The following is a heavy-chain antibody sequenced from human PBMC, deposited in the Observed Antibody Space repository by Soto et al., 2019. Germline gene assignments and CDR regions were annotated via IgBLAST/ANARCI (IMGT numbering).Heavy chain of an antibody. D-gene: IGHD2-2*01. CDR1: GDSFSIYA. V-gene: IGHV1-69*01. J-gene: IGHJ6*02. CDR3: ARNFKNVVEPATQRDFYYYGMDV. CDR2: IIPLFGTP. Sequence: QVQLVQSGAEVKKPGSSVKVSCKGSGDSFSIYAISWVRRAPGQGLEWMGGIIPLFGTPNYAQNFQGRVTITADESTTTAYMELMSLRSDDTAVYYCARNFKNVVEPATQRDFYYYGMDVWGQGTTVTVSS.